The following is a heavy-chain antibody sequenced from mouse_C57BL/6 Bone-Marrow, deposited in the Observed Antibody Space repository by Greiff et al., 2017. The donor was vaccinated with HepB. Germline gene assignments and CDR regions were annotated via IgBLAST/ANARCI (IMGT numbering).Heavy chain of an antibody. CDR1: GYTFTDYE. J-gene: IGHJ2*01. D-gene: IGHD2-4*01. CDR2: IDPETGGT. Sequence: QVQLQQSGAELVRPGASVTLSCKASGYTFTDYEMHWVKQTPVHGLEWIGAIDPETGGTAYNQKFKGKAILTADNSSSTAYMQLSSLTSEDSAVYYCARSYDYDFDYWGQGTTLTVSS. CDR3: ARSYDYDFDY. V-gene: IGHV1-15*01.